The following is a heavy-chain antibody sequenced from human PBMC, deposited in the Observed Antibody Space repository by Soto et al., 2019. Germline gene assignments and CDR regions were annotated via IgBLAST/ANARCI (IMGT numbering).Heavy chain of an antibody. V-gene: IGHV4-61*05. CDR3: ARSVVVTAIHAFDI. J-gene: IGHJ3*02. CDR1: GGSISSSSYY. Sequence: SETLSLTCTVSGGSISSSSYYWGWIRQPPGKGLEWIGYIYYSGSTNYNPSLKSRVTISVDTSKNQFSLKLSSVTAADTAVYYCARSVVVTAIHAFDIWGQGTMVTVSS. CDR2: IYYSGST. D-gene: IGHD2-21*02.